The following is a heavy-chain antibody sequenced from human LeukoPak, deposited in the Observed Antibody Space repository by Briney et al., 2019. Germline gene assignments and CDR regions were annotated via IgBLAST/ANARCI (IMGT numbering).Heavy chain of an antibody. V-gene: IGHV1-2*02. Sequence: ASVEVSCKASGYTFTGYYMHWVRQAPGQGLEWMGWINPNSGGTNYAQKFQGRVTMTRDTSISTAYMELSRLRSDDTAVYYCAREWGSSSWFNWFDPWGQGTLVTVSS. CDR1: GYTFTGYY. J-gene: IGHJ5*02. CDR3: AREWGSSSWFNWFDP. CDR2: INPNSGGT. D-gene: IGHD6-13*01.